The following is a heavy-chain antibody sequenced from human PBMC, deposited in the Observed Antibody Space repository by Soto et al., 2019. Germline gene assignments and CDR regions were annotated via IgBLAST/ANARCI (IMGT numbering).Heavy chain of an antibody. J-gene: IGHJ6*01. Sequence: LSLTCTLSCGSISLGDYYWSWIRQPPGKGLEWIVYIYYSGSTYYNPSLKSRVTISVDTSKNQFSLKLSSVTAADTAVYYCARDKNWNDHGMDVWGQGTTVTVSS. CDR3: ARDKNWNDHGMDV. CDR1: CGSISLGDYY. V-gene: IGHV4-30-4*01. D-gene: IGHD1-1*01. CDR2: IYYSGST.